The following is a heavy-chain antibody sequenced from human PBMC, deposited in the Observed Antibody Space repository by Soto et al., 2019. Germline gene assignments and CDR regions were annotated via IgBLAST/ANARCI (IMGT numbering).Heavy chain of an antibody. Sequence: ASVKVSCKASGYTFTSYGISWVRQAPGQGLEWMGWISAYNGNTNYAQKLQGRVTMTTDTSTSTAYMELRSLRPDDTAVYYCASGDLSGYYPYYYYYGMDVWGQGTTVTVSS. CDR3: ASGDLSGYYPYYYYYGMDV. J-gene: IGHJ6*02. D-gene: IGHD3-22*01. V-gene: IGHV1-18*01. CDR2: ISAYNGNT. CDR1: GYTFTSYG.